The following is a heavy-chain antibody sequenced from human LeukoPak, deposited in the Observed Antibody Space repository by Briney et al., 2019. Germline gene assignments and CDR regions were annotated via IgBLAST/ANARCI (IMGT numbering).Heavy chain of an antibody. CDR3: ARRRDDRYFDL. J-gene: IGHJ2*01. D-gene: IGHD3-9*01. Sequence: PGESLKMSCKGSGYSFTSYWIGWVRQMPGKGLEWMGIIYPGGSDTRYSPSFQGQVTISADKSISTAYLQWSSLKASDTAMYYYARRRDDRYFDLWGRGTLVTVP. CDR2: IYPGGSDT. CDR1: GYSFTSYW. V-gene: IGHV5-51*03.